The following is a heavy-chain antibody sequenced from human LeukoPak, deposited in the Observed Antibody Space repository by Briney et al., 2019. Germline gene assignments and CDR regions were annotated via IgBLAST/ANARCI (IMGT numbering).Heavy chain of an antibody. CDR2: ISSSGTYI. V-gene: IGHV3-21*01. CDR1: GFTFSSYG. CDR3: AREQSYSEEIVVVNPPFDY. Sequence: GGSLRLSCAASGFTFSSYGMNWVRQAPGKGLEWVSSISSSGTYIYFADSVKGRFTISRDNAKNSLYLQMNSLRAEDTARYYCAREQSYSEEIVVVNPPFDYWGQGTLVTVSS. J-gene: IGHJ4*02. D-gene: IGHD2-21*01.